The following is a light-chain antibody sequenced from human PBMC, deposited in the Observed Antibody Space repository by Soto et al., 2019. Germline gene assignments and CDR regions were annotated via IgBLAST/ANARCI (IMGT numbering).Light chain of an antibody. Sequence: DIQITQSPSTLSASIGDRVTITCRASQSISTWLAWYQQKPGKAPKLLIYKASSLQSGVPSRFSGSGSGTVFTLTISSLQPDDFATYYCQQYNRYSLWTFGQGTKVEIK. J-gene: IGKJ1*01. CDR3: QQYNRYSLWT. CDR2: KAS. CDR1: QSISTW. V-gene: IGKV1-5*03.